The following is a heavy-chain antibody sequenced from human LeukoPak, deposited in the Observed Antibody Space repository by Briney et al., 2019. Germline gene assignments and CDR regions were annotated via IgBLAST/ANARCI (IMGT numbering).Heavy chain of an antibody. Sequence: SQTLSLACAISGDSVSSNSAAWNWIRHSPSRGLEWLGRTYYRSKWYNDYAVSVKSRITINPDTSKNQFSLQLNSVTPEDTAVYYCARGGSGWYVSVFDPWGQGTLVTVSS. CDR3: ARGGSGWYVSVFDP. CDR2: TYYRSKWYN. J-gene: IGHJ5*02. D-gene: IGHD6-13*01. CDR1: GDSVSSNSAA. V-gene: IGHV6-1*01.